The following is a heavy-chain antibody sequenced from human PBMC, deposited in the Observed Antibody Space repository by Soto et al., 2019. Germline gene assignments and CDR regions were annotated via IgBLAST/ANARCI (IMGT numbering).Heavy chain of an antibody. CDR1: GGSLSSGSYY. V-gene: IGHV4-31*01. J-gene: IGHJ4*02. CDR2: LYYSGNT. Sequence: QVQMQESGPGLVKPSQTLSLTCNVSGGSLSSGSYYWSWIRQRPRKGLEWIGYLYYSGNTYYNPSLKSPITISLDTSENQFSLKLSSVSAADTAVYYCARLGTGAFDSWGQGTLVTVSS. CDR3: ARLGTGAFDS. D-gene: IGHD3-16*01.